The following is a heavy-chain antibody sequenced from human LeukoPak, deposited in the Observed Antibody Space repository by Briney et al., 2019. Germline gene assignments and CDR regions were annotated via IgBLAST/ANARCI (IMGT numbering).Heavy chain of an antibody. J-gene: IGHJ4*02. CDR1: GYSISSDYY. CDR2: IWHSGST. Sequence: SETLSLTCTVSGYSISSDYYWGWIRQPPGKGLEWIGSIWHSGSTYYNPSLKSRVTISVDTSKNQFSLKLSSVTAADTAVYYCARSGPYYYDSSGNFDYWGQGTLVTVSS. CDR3: ARSGPYYYDSSGNFDY. V-gene: IGHV4-38-2*02. D-gene: IGHD3-22*01.